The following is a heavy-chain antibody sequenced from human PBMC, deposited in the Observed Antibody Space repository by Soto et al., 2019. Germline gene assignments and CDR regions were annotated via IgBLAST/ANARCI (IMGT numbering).Heavy chain of an antibody. D-gene: IGHD3-10*01. Sequence: EVQLLESGGGLVQPGGSLRLSCAASGFTFNNYAMTWVRQAPGKALEWVSAISGGGDTTSYADSVKGRFTVSRDGSKNTLYLQMSGLRAEDTALYYCAKGRGGSGSLTPRVDFWGQGTLVTVSS. CDR2: ISGGGDTT. J-gene: IGHJ4*02. CDR3: AKGRGGSGSLTPRVDF. V-gene: IGHV3-23*01. CDR1: GFTFNNYA.